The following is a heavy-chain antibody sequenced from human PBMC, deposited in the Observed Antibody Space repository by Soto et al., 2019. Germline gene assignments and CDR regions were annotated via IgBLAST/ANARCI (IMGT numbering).Heavy chain of an antibody. D-gene: IGHD3-10*01. V-gene: IGHV1-69*01. CDR3: ARIRGAGFFRGLFDP. Sequence: QVQLVQSGAEVKKPGSSVKVSCKASGGTFSSYAISWVRQAPGQGLEWMGGIIPIFGTANYAQKFQGRVTITAYESTSTAYMERSSLRSEDTAVYYCARIRGAGFFRGLFDPWGQGTLVTVSS. J-gene: IGHJ5*02. CDR2: IIPIFGTA. CDR1: GGTFSSYA.